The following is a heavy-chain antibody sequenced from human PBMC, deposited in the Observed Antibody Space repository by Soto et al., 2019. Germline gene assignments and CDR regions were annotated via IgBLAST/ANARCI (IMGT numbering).Heavy chain of an antibody. CDR1: GGSISSGGYS. CDR3: ARVKVGDLFRFNWFFDL. CDR2: IFHTGST. V-gene: IGHV4-30-2*01. J-gene: IGHJ2*01. Sequence: SETLSLTCAVSGGSISSGGYSWTWIRQPPGKGLEWIAYIFHTGSTFYNSSLKPRVSISVDRSKNQFSLKLKSVTETDTAVYYCARVKVGDLFRFNWFFDLWGRGTLVTVSS. D-gene: IGHD3-3*01.